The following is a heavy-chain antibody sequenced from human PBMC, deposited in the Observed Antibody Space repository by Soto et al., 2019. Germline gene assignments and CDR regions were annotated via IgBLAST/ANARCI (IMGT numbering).Heavy chain of an antibody. Sequence: QVQLQQSGPGLVKPSETLSLTCSVSSGPTSSHNWGWIRQTPGRALEWIGYVYSTGGTSYNPSLNRRVNISADTSTNQISPTLTSVTAADTAVYYCVRQGIGNLHGLVDVWGQGTTVRVSS. J-gene: IGHJ6*02. CDR3: VRQGIGNLHGLVDV. V-gene: IGHV4-59*08. D-gene: IGHD1-1*01. CDR1: SGPTSSHN. CDR2: VYSTGGT.